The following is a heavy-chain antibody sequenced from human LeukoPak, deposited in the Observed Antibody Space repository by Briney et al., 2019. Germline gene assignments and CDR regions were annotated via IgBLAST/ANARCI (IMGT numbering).Heavy chain of an antibody. Sequence: ASVKVSCKASGYTFTSYYVHWVRQAPGQGLEWMGIINPSGGSTSYAQKFQGRVTMTRDTSTSTVYMELSSLRSEDTAVYYCARENRGSSGWFRLGFDYWGQGTLVTVSS. D-gene: IGHD6-19*01. CDR1: GYTFTSYY. CDR3: ARENRGSSGWFRLGFDY. CDR2: INPSGGST. J-gene: IGHJ4*02. V-gene: IGHV1-46*01.